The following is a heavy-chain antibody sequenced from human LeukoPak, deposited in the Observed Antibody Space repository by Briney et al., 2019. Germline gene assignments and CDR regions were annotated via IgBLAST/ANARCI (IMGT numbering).Heavy chain of an antibody. V-gene: IGHV3-30*04. Sequence: PGGSLRLSCAASGFTFSSYAMHWVRQAPGKGLEWVAVISYDGSNKYYADSVKGRFTISRDNAKNSLYLQMNSLRTEDTAVYYCARTYYYDSSGYYALDFDYWGQGTLVTVSS. CDR3: ARTYYYDSSGYYALDFDY. CDR2: ISYDGSNK. CDR1: GFTFSSYA. D-gene: IGHD3-22*01. J-gene: IGHJ4*02.